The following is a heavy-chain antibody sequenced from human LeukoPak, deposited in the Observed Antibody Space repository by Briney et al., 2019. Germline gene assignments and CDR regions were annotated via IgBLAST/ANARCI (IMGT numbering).Heavy chain of an antibody. CDR1: GYSFTSYW. V-gene: IGHV5-51*01. J-gene: IGHJ5*02. CDR2: IYSGDSDT. Sequence: GESLKISCKGSGYSFTSYWIGWVRQMPGKGLELMGIIYSGDSDTRYSPSFQGQVTISADKSISTAYLQWSSLKASGTAMYYCARRGVTMVRGVPHNWFDPWGQGTLVTVSS. CDR3: ARRGVTMVRGVPHNWFDP. D-gene: IGHD3-10*01.